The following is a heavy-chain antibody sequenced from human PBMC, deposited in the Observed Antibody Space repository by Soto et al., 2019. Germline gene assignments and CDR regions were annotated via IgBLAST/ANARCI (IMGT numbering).Heavy chain of an antibody. CDR2: IRAYNGNT. Sequence: ASVKVSCKASGYTFTXYGXSWVRQAPGQGLEWMGWIRAYNGNTNYAQKLQGRVTMTTDTSTSTAYMELKSLRSDDTAVYYCARSRDWYEGDDAFDIWGQGTMVTVSS. J-gene: IGHJ3*02. D-gene: IGHD1-1*01. V-gene: IGHV1-18*01. CDR1: GYTFTXYG. CDR3: ARSRDWYEGDDAFDI.